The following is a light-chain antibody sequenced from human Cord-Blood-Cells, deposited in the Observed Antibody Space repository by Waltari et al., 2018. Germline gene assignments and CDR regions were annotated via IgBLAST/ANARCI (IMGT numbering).Light chain of an antibody. CDR2: DVS. Sequence: QSALTQPASVSGYPGQSITLSCTGTSSDVGGYNYVSWYQQHPGKAPKLMIYDVSNRPSGVSNRFSGSKSGNTASLTISGLQAEDEADYYCSSYTSSSTLVVFGGGTKLTVL. CDR3: SSYTSSSTLVV. CDR1: SSDVGGYNY. V-gene: IGLV2-14*01. J-gene: IGLJ2*01.